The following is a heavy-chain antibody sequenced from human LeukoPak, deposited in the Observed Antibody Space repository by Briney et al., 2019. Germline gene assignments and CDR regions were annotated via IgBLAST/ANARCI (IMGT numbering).Heavy chain of an antibody. V-gene: IGHV3-21*01. J-gene: IGHJ4*02. CDR1: GFTFSSYS. D-gene: IGHD3-10*01. CDR3: ARGTEYYYGSGSYLFDY. Sequence: GGSLRLSCAASGFTFSSYSMNWVRQAPGKGLEWVSSISSSSSYIYYADSVKGRFTISRDNAKNSLYLQMNSLRAEDTAVYYCARGTEYYYGSGSYLFDYWGQGTLVTVSS. CDR2: ISSSSSYI.